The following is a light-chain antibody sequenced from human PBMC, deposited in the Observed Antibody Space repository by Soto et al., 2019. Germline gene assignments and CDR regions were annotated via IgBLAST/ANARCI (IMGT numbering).Light chain of an antibody. CDR3: QQYDSYPMA. V-gene: IGKV1-5*03. CDR1: QTINSW. CDR2: KTS. Sequence: DVQMTQSPSTLSASVGETVTITCRASQTINSWLAWYQHRPGKGPKLLIYKTSTVEGGVPLRFSGSGSAKAFTHTISSLQPADSTTYYCQQYDSYPMAFXQGTKADIK. J-gene: IGKJ1*01.